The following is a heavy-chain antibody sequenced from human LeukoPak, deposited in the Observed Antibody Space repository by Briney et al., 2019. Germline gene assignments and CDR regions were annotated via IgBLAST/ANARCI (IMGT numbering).Heavy chain of an antibody. CDR3: ARRGYCGGGCYSEVDY. D-gene: IGHD2-21*02. CDR1: GYSFTSYW. CDR2: IYPGDSDT. V-gene: IGHV5-51*01. J-gene: IGHJ4*02. Sequence: GESLEISCKGSGYSFTSYWIGWVRQMPGKGLEWMGIIYPGDSDTRYSPSFQGQVTISADKSISTAYLQWSSLKASDTAMYYCARRGYCGGGCYSEVDYWGQGTLVTVSS.